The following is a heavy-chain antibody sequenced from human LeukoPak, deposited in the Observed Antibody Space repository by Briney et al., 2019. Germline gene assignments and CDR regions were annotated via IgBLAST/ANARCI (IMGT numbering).Heavy chain of an antibody. Sequence: ASVKVSCKASGGTFSSYAISWVRQAPGQGREWMGGIIPIFGTANYAQKFQGRVTITADESTSTAYMELSSLRSEDTAVYYCAVVYGDSGFDYWGQGTLVTVSS. CDR2: IIPIFGTA. CDR3: AVVYGDSGFDY. V-gene: IGHV1-69*13. D-gene: IGHD4-17*01. J-gene: IGHJ4*02. CDR1: GGTFSSYA.